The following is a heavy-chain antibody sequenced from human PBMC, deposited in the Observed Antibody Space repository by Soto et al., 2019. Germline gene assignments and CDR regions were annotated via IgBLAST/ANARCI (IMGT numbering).Heavy chain of an antibody. CDR3: ARDRAIFGVVITLNDYYYGMDV. CDR2: ISYDGSNK. V-gene: IGHV3-30-3*01. CDR1: GFTFSSYA. J-gene: IGHJ6*02. D-gene: IGHD3-3*01. Sequence: QVQLVESGGGVVQSGRSLRLSCAASGFTFSSYAMHWVRQAPGKGLEWVAVISYDGSNKYYADSVKGRFTISRDNSKNTLYLQMNSLRAEDTAVYYCARDRAIFGVVITLNDYYYGMDVWGQGTTVTVSS.